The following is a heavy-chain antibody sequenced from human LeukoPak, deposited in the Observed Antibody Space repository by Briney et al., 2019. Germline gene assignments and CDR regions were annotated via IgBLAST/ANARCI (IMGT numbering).Heavy chain of an antibody. CDR1: GFTFSSYA. J-gene: IGHJ4*02. V-gene: IGHV3-23*01. Sequence: AGSLRLSCAASGFTFSSYAMNWVRQAPGKGLEWVSIINGSGSSIYYADSVKGRFTISRDNSKNTLYLQMNSLRAEDTAVYYCAKRPMAGSGSSPNRHFDYWGQGTLVTVS. D-gene: IGHD1-26*01. CDR3: AKRPMAGSGSSPNRHFDY. CDR2: INGSGSSI.